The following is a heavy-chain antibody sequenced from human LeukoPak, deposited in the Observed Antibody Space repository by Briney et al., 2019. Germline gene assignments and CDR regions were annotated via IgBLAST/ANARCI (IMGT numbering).Heavy chain of an antibody. D-gene: IGHD2-2*01. CDR1: GYTFTSYG. CDR2: ISAYNGNT. J-gene: IGHJ5*02. Sequence: ASVKVSCKASGYTFTSYGISWVRQAPGQGLEWMGWISAYNGNTNYAQKLQGRVTMTTDTSTSTAYMELRSLRSDDTAVYYCARHPLFYCSSTSCYSQLYSSPMDWFDPWGQGTLVTASS. CDR3: ARHPLFYCSSTSCYSQLYSSPMDWFDP. V-gene: IGHV1-18*01.